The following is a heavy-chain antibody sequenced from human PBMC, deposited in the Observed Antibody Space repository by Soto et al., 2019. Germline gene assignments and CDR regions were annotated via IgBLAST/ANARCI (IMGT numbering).Heavy chain of an antibody. CDR2: IYYSGST. CDR1: GGSISSYY. CDR3: ARSYDCASNGDYYYGMDV. V-gene: IGHV4-59*12. J-gene: IGHJ6*02. D-gene: IGHD3-16*01. Sequence: SETLSLTCTVSGGSISSYYWSWIRQPPGKGLEWIGYIYYSGSTNYNPSLKSRVTISVDTSKTQFSLKLRPVTAAATAVYYCARSYDCASNGDYYYGMDVWGQGTTVTVSS.